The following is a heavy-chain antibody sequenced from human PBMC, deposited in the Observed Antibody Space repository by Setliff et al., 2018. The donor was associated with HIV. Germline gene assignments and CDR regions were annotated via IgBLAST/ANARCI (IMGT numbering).Heavy chain of an antibody. D-gene: IGHD5-18*01. V-gene: IGHV4-38-2*01. CDR1: GYSISSGYY. CDR3: ARGKRWLQPYYLDY. J-gene: IGHJ4*01. Sequence: SETLSLTCAVSGYSISSGYYWGWIWQPPGKGLEWIGLIYRSGSTYYNPSLKSRLTSSRDNAKNSLFLHMSSLRAEDTAVYYCARGKRWLQPYYLDYWG. CDR2: IYRSGST.